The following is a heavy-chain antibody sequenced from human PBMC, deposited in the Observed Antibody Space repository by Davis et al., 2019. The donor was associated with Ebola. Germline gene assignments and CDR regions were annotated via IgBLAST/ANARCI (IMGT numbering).Heavy chain of an antibody. CDR2: IISSGSTI. CDR1: GFTFSSYA. J-gene: IGHJ6*02. V-gene: IGHV3-48*04. CDR3: ARWFRGSRVYYGMDV. Sequence: GGSLRLSCAASGFTFSSYAMSWVRQAPGTGLESVSYIISSGSTIYYADSVKGRFTISRDNAKNSLYLQMNSLRAEDTAVYYCARWFRGSRVYYGMDVWGQGTTVTVSS. D-gene: IGHD3-10*01.